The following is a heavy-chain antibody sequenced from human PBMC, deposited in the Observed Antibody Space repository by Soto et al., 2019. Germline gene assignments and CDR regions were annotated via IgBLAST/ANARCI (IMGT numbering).Heavy chain of an antibody. V-gene: IGHV4-30-4*01. D-gene: IGHD5-18*01. J-gene: IGHJ5*02. CDR2: IYYSGST. CDR3: ARAVVGYSYFGGSWFDP. CDR1: GGSISSGDYY. Sequence: QVQLQESGPGLVKPSQTLSLTCTVSGGSISSGDYYWSWIRQPPGKGLEWIGYIYYSGSTYYNPSLKSRVTISVDTSKTQFSLKLSSVTAADTAVYYCARAVVGYSYFGGSWFDPWGQGTLVTVSS.